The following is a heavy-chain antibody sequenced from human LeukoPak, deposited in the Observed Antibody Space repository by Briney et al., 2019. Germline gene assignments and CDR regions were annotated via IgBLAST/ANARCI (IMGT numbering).Heavy chain of an antibody. J-gene: IGHJ3*02. V-gene: IGHV4-61*01. D-gene: IGHD3-10*01. CDR1: GGSVSSGSYY. CDR3: ARDQKFSRGAFDI. CDR2: IYYSAGT. Sequence: SETLSLTCIVSGGSVSSGSYYWSWIRQPPGKGLEWIGYIYYSAGTNYNPSLKSRVTISLDTSKNQFSLKLSSVTAADTAVYYCARDQKFSRGAFDIWGQGTMVTVSS.